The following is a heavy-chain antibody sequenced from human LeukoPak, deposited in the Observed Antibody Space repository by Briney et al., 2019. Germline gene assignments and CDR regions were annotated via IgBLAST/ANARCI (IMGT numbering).Heavy chain of an antibody. V-gene: IGHV3-64D*09. CDR1: GFTFSRYA. CDR2: INDNGGRT. J-gene: IGHJ5*02. D-gene: IGHD4-17*01. CDR3: SRSVTTSMNWFDP. Sequence: SGGSLRLSCSASGFTFSRYAMHWVRQAPGKGLEYVSGINDNGGRTQYGDSVKGRFSISRDNSKNTLHLQMSTLRAEDTAVYYCSRSVTTSMNWFDPWGQGTLVTVSS.